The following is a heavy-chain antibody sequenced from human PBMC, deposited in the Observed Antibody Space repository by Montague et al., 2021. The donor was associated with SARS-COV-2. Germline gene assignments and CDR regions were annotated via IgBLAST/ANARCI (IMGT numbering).Heavy chain of an antibody. CDR2: IYYSGSS. V-gene: IGHV4-39*07. D-gene: IGHD3-16*01. Sequence: SETLSLTCTVSGDSVSSTTYYWAWIRQPPGKGLEYIGTIYYSGSSYYNPSLKSRVATSVDTSKNQFSLKLDSVTAADTAVYYCARVGGGRTFYYWGQGILVTVSS. J-gene: IGHJ4*02. CDR1: GDSVSSTTYY. CDR3: ARVGGGRTFYY.